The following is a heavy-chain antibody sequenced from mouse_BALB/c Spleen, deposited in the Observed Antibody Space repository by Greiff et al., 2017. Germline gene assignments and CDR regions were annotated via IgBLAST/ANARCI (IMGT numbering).Heavy chain of an antibody. J-gene: IGHJ1*01. CDR3: AASYGNYGRRYFDV. CDR1: GFTFSSYA. CDR2: ISSGGSYT. D-gene: IGHD2-1*01. Sequence: EVMLVESGGGLVKPGGSLKLSCAASGFTFSSYAMSWVRQSPEKRLEWVAEISSGGSYTYYPDTVTGRFTISRDNAKNTLYLEMSSLRSEDTAMYYCAASYGNYGRRYFDVWGAGTTVTVSS. V-gene: IGHV5-9-4*01.